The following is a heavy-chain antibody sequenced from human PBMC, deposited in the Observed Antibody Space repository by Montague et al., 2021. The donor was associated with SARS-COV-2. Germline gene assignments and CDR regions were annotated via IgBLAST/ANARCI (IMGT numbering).Heavy chain of an antibody. CDR1: GGSISSGGYY. CDR2: IYYSGST. J-gene: IGHJ6*02. Sequence: LSLTCTVSGGSISSGGYYGSWIRQHPGKGLEWIGYIYYSGSTYYNPSLKSRVTISVDTSKNQFSLKLSSVTAADTAVYYCAREPRVGQLLSIYYYGMDVWGQGTTVTVSS. CDR3: AREPRVGQLLSIYYYGMDV. V-gene: IGHV4-31*03. D-gene: IGHD2-2*01.